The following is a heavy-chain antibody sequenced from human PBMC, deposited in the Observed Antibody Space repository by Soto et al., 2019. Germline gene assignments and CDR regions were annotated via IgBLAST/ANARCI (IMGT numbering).Heavy chain of an antibody. J-gene: IGHJ4*02. D-gene: IGHD3-16*01. CDR2: ISSSGGTT. CDR1: GFTFSSFA. CDR3: ARDYSYACDY. V-gene: IGHV3-23*01. Sequence: EVPLLETGGGLVQPGGSLRLSCAVSGFTFSSFAMSWVRQAPGKGLEWVSVISSSGGTTYYADSVKGRFTISRDNSKNTLYLQMTSLRAEDTAVYYCARDYSYACDYWGQGTLVTVSS.